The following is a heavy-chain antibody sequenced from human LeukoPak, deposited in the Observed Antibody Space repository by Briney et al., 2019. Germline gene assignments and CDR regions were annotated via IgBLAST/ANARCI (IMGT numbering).Heavy chain of an antibody. J-gene: IGHJ6*02. CDR2: IIPILGIA. V-gene: IGHV1-69*04. CDR3: ARMNSGIGYYYYGMDV. D-gene: IGHD1-26*01. Sequence: SVKVSCKASGGTCSSYAISWVRQAPGQGLEWLGRIIPILGIANYAQKFQGRVTITADKSTSTAYMELSSLRSEDTAVYYCARMNSGIGYYYYGMDVWGQGTTVTVSS. CDR1: GGTCSSYA.